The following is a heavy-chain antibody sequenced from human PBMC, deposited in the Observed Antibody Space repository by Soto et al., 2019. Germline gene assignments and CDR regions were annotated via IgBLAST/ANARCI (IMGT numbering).Heavy chain of an antibody. J-gene: IGHJ6*02. CDR2: ISFDGNNK. CDR3: TREGSAPYYYYGMDA. Sequence: PGGSLRLSCAASGFTFNNYAIHWVRQAPAKGLEWVAVISFDGNNKYYADSVKGRFTISRDDSKNTLYLQMNSLRSDDTAIYYCTREGSAPYYYYGMDAWGQGTTVTVSS. D-gene: IGHD3-10*01. V-gene: IGHV3-30-3*01. CDR1: GFTFNNYA.